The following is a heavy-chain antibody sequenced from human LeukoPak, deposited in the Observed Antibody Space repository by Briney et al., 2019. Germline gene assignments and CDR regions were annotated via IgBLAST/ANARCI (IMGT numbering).Heavy chain of an antibody. CDR3: ARSTYYDILTGYFPPYYFDY. CDR1: GGTFSSYA. V-gene: IGHV1-69*05. Sequence: ASVKVSCKASGGTFSSYAISWVRQAPGQGLEWMGGIIPIFGTANYAQKFQGRVTITTDESTSTAYMELSSLRSEDTAAYYCARSTYYDILTGYFPPYYFDYWGQGTLVTVSS. J-gene: IGHJ4*02. CDR2: IIPIFGTA. D-gene: IGHD3-9*01.